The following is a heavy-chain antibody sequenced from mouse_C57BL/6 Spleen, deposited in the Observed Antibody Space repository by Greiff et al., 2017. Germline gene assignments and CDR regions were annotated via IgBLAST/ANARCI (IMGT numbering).Heavy chain of an antibody. J-gene: IGHJ3*01. V-gene: IGHV1-82*01. Sequence: VQLQQPGPELVKPGASVKISCKASGYAFSSSWMHWVKQRPGQGLEWIGRIDPGDGDSNYNGKFKGKATLTADKSSSTAYMQLSSLTSEDSAVYFGETVDSSGDVGYACWGQWALVTVSA. CDR1: GYAFSSSW. D-gene: IGHD3-2*02. CDR2: IDPGDGDS. CDR3: ETVDSSGDVGYAC.